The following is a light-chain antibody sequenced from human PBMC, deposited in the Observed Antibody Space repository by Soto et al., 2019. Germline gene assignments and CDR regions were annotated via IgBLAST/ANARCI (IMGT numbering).Light chain of an antibody. V-gene: IGKV3-15*01. CDR1: QSVGNK. CDR2: DIS. Sequence: EIVVTQSPATLSVSPGERATLSCRASQSVGNKVAWYQHKPGQTPRLIIYDISTRAAGVPARFGGSGYGTDFTLTISSLQPEDFATYYCQHADSFPLITFGQGTRLEIK. CDR3: QHADSFPLIT. J-gene: IGKJ5*01.